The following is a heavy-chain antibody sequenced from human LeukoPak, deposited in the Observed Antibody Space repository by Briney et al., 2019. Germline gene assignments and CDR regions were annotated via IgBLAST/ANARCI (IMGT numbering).Heavy chain of an antibody. D-gene: IGHD4-17*01. CDR3: ARDLSFRLRNYFDY. CDR1: GYSISSGYY. V-gene: IGHV4-38-2*02. CDR2: IYHSGST. J-gene: IGHJ4*02. Sequence: SETLSLTCTVYGYSISSGYYWGWIRQPPGKGLEWIGSIYHSGSTYYNPSLKSRVTISVDTSKNQFSLKLSSVTAADTAVYYCARDLSFRLRNYFDYWGQGTLVTVSS.